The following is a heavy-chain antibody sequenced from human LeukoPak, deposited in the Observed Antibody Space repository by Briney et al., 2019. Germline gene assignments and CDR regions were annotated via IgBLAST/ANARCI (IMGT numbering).Heavy chain of an antibody. D-gene: IGHD6-25*01. CDR2: IIPIFGTA. J-gene: IGHJ4*02. CDR3: ARTSGGYKNLGAFDY. CDR1: GGTFSSYA. Sequence: ASVKVSCKASGGTFSSYAISWVRQAPGQGLEWMGGIIPIFGTANYAQKFQGRVTITADESTSTAYMELSSLRSEDTAVYYCARTSGGYKNLGAFDYWGQGTLVTVSS. V-gene: IGHV1-69*13.